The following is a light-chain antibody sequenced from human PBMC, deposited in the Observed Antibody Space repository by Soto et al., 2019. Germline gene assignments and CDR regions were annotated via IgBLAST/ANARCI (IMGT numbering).Light chain of an antibody. V-gene: IGKV3-15*01. J-gene: IGKJ1*01. Sequence: IVITQSLAPLFLSPLQHPTLSCMSSQSVSSDLAWYQQKPGQAPRLLIYGASTRATGIPARFSGSGSGTEFTLTISSLQSEDFAVYYCQQYNNWPPKWTFGQGTKVDI. CDR2: GAS. CDR1: QSVSSD. CDR3: QQYNNWPPKWT.